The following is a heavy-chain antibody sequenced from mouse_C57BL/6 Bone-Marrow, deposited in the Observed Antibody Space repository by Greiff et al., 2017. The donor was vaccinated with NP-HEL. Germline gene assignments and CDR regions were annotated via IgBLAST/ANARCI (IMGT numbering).Heavy chain of an antibody. CDR1: GFTFSDYY. CDR3: ARVLHYYGSRDWYFDV. J-gene: IGHJ1*03. V-gene: IGHV5-16*01. Sequence: EVQRVESEGGLVQPGSSMKLSCTASGFTFSDYYMAWVRQVPEKGLEWVANINYDGSSTYYLDSLKSRFIISRDNAKNILYLQMSSLKSEDTATYYCARVLHYYGSRDWYFDVWGTGTTVTVSS. CDR2: INYDGSST. D-gene: IGHD1-1*01.